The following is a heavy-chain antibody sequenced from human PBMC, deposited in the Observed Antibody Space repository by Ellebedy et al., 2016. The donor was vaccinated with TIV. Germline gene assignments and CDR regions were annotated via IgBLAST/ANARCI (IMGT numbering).Heavy chain of an antibody. Sequence: LSLTCAASGFTFSSYGMNWVRQAPGKGLEWVSGTSGSGLSTNYADSVEGRFIISRDNSKRTLFLQMNSLRAEDTALYYCAKGRGGGSDSSAPRYYFDYWGLGTLVTVSS. CDR3: AKGRGGGSDSSAPRYYFDY. V-gene: IGHV3-23*01. D-gene: IGHD3-22*01. J-gene: IGHJ4*02. CDR1: GFTFSSYG. CDR2: TSGSGLST.